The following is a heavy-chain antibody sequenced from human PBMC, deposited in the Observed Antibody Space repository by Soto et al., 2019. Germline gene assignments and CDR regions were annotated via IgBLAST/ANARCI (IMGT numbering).Heavy chain of an antibody. CDR1: GYTFTSYD. D-gene: IGHD3-22*01. CDR2: MNPNSGNT. Sequence: ASVKVSCKASGYTFTSYDINWVRQATGQGLEWMGWMNPNSGNTGYAQKFQGRVTMTRDTSISTAYMELSRLRSDDTAVYYCARGIDYYDSSGSSYGMDVWGQGTTVTVSS. CDR3: ARGIDYYDSSGSSYGMDV. J-gene: IGHJ6*02. V-gene: IGHV1-8*01.